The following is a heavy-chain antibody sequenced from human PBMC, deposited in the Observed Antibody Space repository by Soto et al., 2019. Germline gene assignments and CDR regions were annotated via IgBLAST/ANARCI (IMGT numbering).Heavy chain of an antibody. CDR1: GCRFATYW. CDR3: ARHCSGGNCFSGNYYYGMDV. V-gene: IGHV5-51*01. Sequence: PGESRKISCKGSGCRFATYWIGWVRQMPGKGLEWMGIIYPGDSGTRYSPSFEGQVTISADKSISTAYLQWSSLKASDTAMYYCARHCSGGNCFSGNYYYGMDVWGQGTTVTVSS. J-gene: IGHJ6*02. D-gene: IGHD2-15*01. CDR2: IYPGDSGT.